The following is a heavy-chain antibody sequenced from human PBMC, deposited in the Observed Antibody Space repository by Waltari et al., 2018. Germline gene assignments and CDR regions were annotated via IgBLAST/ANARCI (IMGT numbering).Heavy chain of an antibody. J-gene: IGHJ6*02. CDR1: GYTFTSYD. V-gene: IGHV1-8*03. Sequence: QVQLVQSGAEVKKPGASVKVSCKASGYTFTSYDINWVRPATGQGLEWMGWMNPNSGNTGYAQKFQGRVTITRNTSISTAYMELSSLRSEDTAVYYCARQNSGWYYYYGMDVWGQGTTVTVSS. CDR3: ARQNSGWYYYYGMDV. D-gene: IGHD5-12*01. CDR2: MNPNSGNT.